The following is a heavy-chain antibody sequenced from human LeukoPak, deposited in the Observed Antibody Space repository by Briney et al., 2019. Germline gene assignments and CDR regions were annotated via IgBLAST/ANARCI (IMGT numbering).Heavy chain of an antibody. V-gene: IGHV4-59*01. CDR1: GGSISSYY. CDR2: IYYSGST. J-gene: IGHJ6*02. Sequence: PSETLSLTCTVSGGSISSYYWSWIRQPPGKGLEWIGYIYYSGSTNYNPSLKSRVTMSVDTSKNQFSLKLSSVTAADTAVYYCARSIYSTPYYYYGMDVWGQGTTVTVSS. D-gene: IGHD4-11*01. CDR3: ARSIYSTPYYYYGMDV.